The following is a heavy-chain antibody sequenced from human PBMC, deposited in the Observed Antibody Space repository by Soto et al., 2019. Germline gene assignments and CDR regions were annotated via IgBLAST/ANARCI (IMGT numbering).Heavy chain of an antibody. CDR2: MYYTGRT. CDR1: GGSISSSSYY. V-gene: IGHV4-39*01. CDR3: VRHSGYQLLSGYFYYMDV. Sequence: SETLSLTCTVSGGSISSSSYYWGWIRQPPGKGLEWIGAMYYTGRTYYTPSLKSRVTISVDTSKSQFSLKLSSVTAADTAVYFCVRHSGYQLLSGYFYYMDVWGKGITVTVAS. J-gene: IGHJ6*03. D-gene: IGHD2-2*01.